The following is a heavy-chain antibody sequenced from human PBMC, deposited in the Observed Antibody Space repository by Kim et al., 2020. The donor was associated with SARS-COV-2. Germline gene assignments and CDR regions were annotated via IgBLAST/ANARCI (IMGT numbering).Heavy chain of an antibody. CDR2: K. CDR3: ARDRATHYFDY. Sequence: KYYAASVKGRFTISRDNSKNTLYLQMNSLRAEDTAMYYCARDRATHYFDYWGQGTLVTVSS. D-gene: IGHD5-12*01. V-gene: IGHV3-30*01. J-gene: IGHJ4*02.